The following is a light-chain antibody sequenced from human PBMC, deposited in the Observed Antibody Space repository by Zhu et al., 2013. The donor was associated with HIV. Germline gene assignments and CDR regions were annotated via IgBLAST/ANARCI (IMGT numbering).Light chain of an antibody. J-gene: IGLJ3*02. V-gene: IGLV2-8*01. CDR3: SSYTINTLQL. CDR1: NSDIGNYNY. Sequence: QSALTQPPAASGFPGQSVTISCSGTNSDIGNYNYVSWYRQDPGKAPKLVIYEVIKRPSGVPDRFSGSKAGDTASLTISGLQAEDEGDYYCSSYTINTLQLFGGGTKVTVL. CDR2: EVI.